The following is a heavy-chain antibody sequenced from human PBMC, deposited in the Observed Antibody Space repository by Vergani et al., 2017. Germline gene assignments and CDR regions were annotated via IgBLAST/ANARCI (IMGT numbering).Heavy chain of an antibody. CDR1: GFTVSSNY. J-gene: IGHJ4*02. CDR3: AKGGPNLGSGGLYFCFHY. V-gene: IGHV3-66*02. Sequence: EVQLVESGGGLVQPGGSLRLSCAASGFTVSSNYMSWVRQAPGKGLEWVSVIYSGGSTYYADSVRGRFTISRDDSKNTLYLQMNSLTTEDTAMYYCAKGGPNLGSGGLYFCFHYWGQGTRVTVSS. CDR2: IYSGGST. D-gene: IGHD3-10*01.